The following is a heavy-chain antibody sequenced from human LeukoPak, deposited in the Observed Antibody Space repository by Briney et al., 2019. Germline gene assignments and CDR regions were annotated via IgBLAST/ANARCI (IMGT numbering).Heavy chain of an antibody. Sequence: GGSLRLSCAASGFTFSSYSMNWVRQAPGKGLEWVSSISNSSSYIYYADSVKGRFTISRDNAKNSLYLQMNSLRAEDTAVYYCARDRAAAGTDLDYWGQGTLVTVSS. CDR1: GFTFSSYS. CDR3: ARDRAAAGTDLDY. D-gene: IGHD6-13*01. J-gene: IGHJ4*02. V-gene: IGHV3-21*01. CDR2: ISNSSSYI.